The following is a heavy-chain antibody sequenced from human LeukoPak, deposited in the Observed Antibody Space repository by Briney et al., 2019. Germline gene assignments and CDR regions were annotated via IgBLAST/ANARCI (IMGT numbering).Heavy chain of an antibody. J-gene: IGHJ4*02. CDR1: GYTFSDFY. CDR2: VNPRSGGT. V-gene: IGHV1-2*02. D-gene: IGHD3-10*01. Sequence: ASVKVSCKASGYTFSDFYIHWVRQAPGQGLEWMGFVNPRSGGTSYPQNFQGRVTMTRDTSINTAYMDLSSLRSDDTAVYYCARAKPPLWVRGVTEFDYWGQGTLITVSS. CDR3: ARAKPPLWVRGVTEFDY.